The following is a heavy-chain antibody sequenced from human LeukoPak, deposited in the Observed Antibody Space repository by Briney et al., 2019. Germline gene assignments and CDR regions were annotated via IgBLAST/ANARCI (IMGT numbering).Heavy chain of an antibody. CDR2: ISGSGGNT. Sequence: PGGSLRLSCAASGITFSNYAMSWVRQAPGKGLEWVSDISGSGGNTHYADSVKGRFTISRDNSKNTLCLEMNSLRAEDTAVYYCAKSAATKIDYWGQGTLVTVSP. CDR1: GITFSNYA. V-gene: IGHV3-23*01. D-gene: IGHD5-12*01. CDR3: AKSAATKIDY. J-gene: IGHJ4*02.